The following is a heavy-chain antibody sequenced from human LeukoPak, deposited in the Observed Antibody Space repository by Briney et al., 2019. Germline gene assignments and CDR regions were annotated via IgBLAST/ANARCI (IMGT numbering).Heavy chain of an antibody. D-gene: IGHD3-3*01. CDR2: IWYDGSNK. J-gene: IGHJ4*02. V-gene: IGHV3-33*01. CDR1: GFTFSSYG. CDR3: AREGVDFWSGVLSFDY. Sequence: GGSLRLSCAASGFTFSSYGMHWVRQAPGKGLEWVAVIWYDGSNKYYADSVKGRFTISRDNSKNTLYLQMNSLRAEDTAVYYCAREGVDFWSGVLSFDYWGQGTLVTVSS.